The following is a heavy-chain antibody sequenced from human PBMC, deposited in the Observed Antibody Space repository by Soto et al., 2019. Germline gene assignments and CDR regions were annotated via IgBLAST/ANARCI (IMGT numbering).Heavy chain of an antibody. J-gene: IGHJ6*02. Sequence: PGESLKISCKGSGYSFTSYWISWVRQMPGKGLEWMGRIDPSDSYTNYSPSFQGHVTISADKSISTAYLQWSSLKASDTAMYYCARLPNSYGDYYYGMDVWGQGTTVPVSS. CDR2: IDPSDSYT. CDR3: ARLPNSYGDYYYGMDV. D-gene: IGHD5-18*01. V-gene: IGHV5-10-1*01. CDR1: GYSFTSYW.